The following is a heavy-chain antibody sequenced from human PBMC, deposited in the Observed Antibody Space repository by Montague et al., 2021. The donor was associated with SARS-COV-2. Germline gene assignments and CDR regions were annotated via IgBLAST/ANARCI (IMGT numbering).Heavy chain of an antibody. CDR3: ARHRNYGDHSLDNWFHP. J-gene: IGHJ5*02. CDR1: GGSISSGGYC. V-gene: IGHV4-39*01. Sequence: SETLSLTCTVSGGSISSGGYCWSWIRQAPGKGLDWIGTIYNSGTTYYNPSLKSRLTISIDTSKNQFSLKLTSVTAADTAVYYCARHRNYGDHSLDNWFHPWGQGTLVTVSS. CDR2: IYNSGTT. D-gene: IGHD4-17*01.